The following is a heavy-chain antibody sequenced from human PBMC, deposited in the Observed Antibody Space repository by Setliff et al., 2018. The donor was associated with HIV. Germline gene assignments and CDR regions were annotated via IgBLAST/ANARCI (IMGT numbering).Heavy chain of an antibody. Sequence: GASVKVSCKASGGTFSSYAISWVRQAPGQGLEWMGGIIPIFGTANYAQKFQGRVTITADRSTSTVHMELRSLRSEDTAVYYCARELKGVYDSWSSSDPPYYFDNWGQGTLVTVSS. V-gene: IGHV1-69*06. J-gene: IGHJ4*02. CDR3: ARELKGVYDSWSSSDPPYYFDN. CDR1: GGTFSSYA. D-gene: IGHD3-3*01. CDR2: IIPIFGTA.